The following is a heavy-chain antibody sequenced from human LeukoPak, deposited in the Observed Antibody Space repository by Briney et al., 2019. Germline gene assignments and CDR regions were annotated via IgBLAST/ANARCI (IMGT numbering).Heavy chain of an antibody. D-gene: IGHD3-10*01. CDR1: GLTFSSYS. CDR3: ASRTSTGRFDY. J-gene: IGHJ4*02. V-gene: IGHV3-21*01. Sequence: GGSLRLSRAASGLTFSSYSMNWVRQAPGKGLEWASSISSSSSYIYYADSVKGRFTTSRDNAKNSLYLQMNSLRAEDTAVYYCASRTSTGRFDYWGQGTLVTVSS. CDR2: ISSSSSYI.